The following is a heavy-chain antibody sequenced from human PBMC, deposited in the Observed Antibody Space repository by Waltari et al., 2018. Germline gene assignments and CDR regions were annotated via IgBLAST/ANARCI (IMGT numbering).Heavy chain of an antibody. CDR3: AKSRGFEY. J-gene: IGHJ4*02. CDR1: GLTFSRYW. Sequence: EVQLVESGGGLVQPGGALRRSCGAFGLTFSRYWMSWVRQTPGKGLEWVANINYDGSQKYYVDSVKGRFTISRDNAKNSVYLQMNSLRVEDTAVYYCAKSRGFEYWGQGTLITVSS. V-gene: IGHV3-7*01. CDR2: INYDGSQK. D-gene: IGHD2-2*01.